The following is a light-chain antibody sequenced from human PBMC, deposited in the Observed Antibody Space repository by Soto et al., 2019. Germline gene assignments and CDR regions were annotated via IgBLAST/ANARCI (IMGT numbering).Light chain of an antibody. J-gene: IGKJ1*01. CDR3: QHYNNGNTWR. CDR1: QSINTN. CDR2: GAS. Sequence: EIAVRHTPSTVLTSPPHRLTLSFRTSQSINTNLAWYQQKPGQAPRLLIYGASTRATGIQVRFSGSGSGTEFTLTISRLQSEDFAVYYFQHYNNGNTWRFGEGGKVDIK. V-gene: IGKV3-15*01.